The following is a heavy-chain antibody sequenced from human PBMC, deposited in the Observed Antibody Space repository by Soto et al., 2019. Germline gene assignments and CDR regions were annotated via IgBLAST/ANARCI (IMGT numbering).Heavy chain of an antibody. J-gene: IGHJ5*02. V-gene: IGHV1-69*01. CDR3: ARAGT. CDR2: ITPISGTT. Sequence: QVQLVQSGAEVKKPGSSMKVSCKVSGGTFRSYAINWVRQAPGQGLEWMGGITPISGTTNYAQKFQGRVTITADESTSTAYMGLSSLRYEDTAVFYCARAGTWGQGSPVTVSS. CDR1: GGTFRSYA.